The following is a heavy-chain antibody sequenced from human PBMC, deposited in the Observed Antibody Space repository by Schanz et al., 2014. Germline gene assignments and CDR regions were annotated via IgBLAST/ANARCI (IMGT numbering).Heavy chain of an antibody. CDR1: GYTFTGYY. Sequence: QVQLVQSGAEVKKPGASVKVSCKTSGYTFTGYYIHWVRQAPGQGLEWMGRISPKSGGRNYAQKFQGRVTMTRDTSISTAYMERSRLVYDDTAVYYCARDSGAMIVVVTSDAFDIWGQGTMVTFSS. CDR3: ARDSGAMIVVVTSDAFDI. CDR2: ISPKSGGR. J-gene: IGHJ3*02. D-gene: IGHD3-22*01. V-gene: IGHV1-2*06.